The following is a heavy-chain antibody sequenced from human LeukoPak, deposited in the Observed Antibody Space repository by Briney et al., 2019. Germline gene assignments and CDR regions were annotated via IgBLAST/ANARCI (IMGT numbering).Heavy chain of an antibody. V-gene: IGHV1-2*02. J-gene: IGHJ4*02. D-gene: IGHD3-22*01. CDR2: INPNSGGT. CDR1: GYTFTGYY. Sequence: GASVKVSCKASGYTFTGYYMHWVRQAPGQGLDGMGWINPNSGGTNYAQKFEGRVTMTRDTSISTAYMELSRLRSDDTAVYYCAMAYYDRISVDYWGQGTLVTVSS. CDR3: AMAYYDRISVDY.